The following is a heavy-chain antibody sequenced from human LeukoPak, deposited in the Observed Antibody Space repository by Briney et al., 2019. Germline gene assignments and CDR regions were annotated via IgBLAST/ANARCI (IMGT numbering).Heavy chain of an antibody. CDR1: GFTFSSYT. Sequence: PGGSLRLSCAASGFTFSSYTMNWVRQAPGKGLEWVSKISSSSSTIYYADSVKGRFTISRDNAKNSLYLQMNSLRAEDTAVYYCARDSPQALAILHAFDIWGHGTMVTVS. CDR3: ARDSPQALAILHAFDI. D-gene: IGHD5-12*01. V-gene: IGHV3-48*01. CDR2: ISSSSSTI. J-gene: IGHJ3*02.